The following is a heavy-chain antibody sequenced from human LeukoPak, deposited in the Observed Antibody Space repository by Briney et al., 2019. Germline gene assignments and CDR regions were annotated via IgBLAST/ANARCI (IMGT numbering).Heavy chain of an antibody. CDR2: IWSDASDK. Sequence: GGSLRLSCAASGFTFSHYGMHWVRQAPGTGLEWVAVIWSDASDKYYANSVKGRFTISRDNSKNLLYLQMNSLRAEDTAVYYCAKDAQRGFDYSNSLDYWGQGTRVTVSS. V-gene: IGHV3-33*06. J-gene: IGHJ4*02. CDR1: GFTFSHYG. CDR3: AKDAQRGFDYSNSLDY. D-gene: IGHD4-11*01.